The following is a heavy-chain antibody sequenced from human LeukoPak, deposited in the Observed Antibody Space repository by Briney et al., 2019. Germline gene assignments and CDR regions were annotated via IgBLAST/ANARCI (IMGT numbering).Heavy chain of an antibody. D-gene: IGHD4-17*01. J-gene: IGHJ6*02. CDR1: GFAFSSHW. Sequence: GGSLRLSCAASGFAFSSHWMNWVRQAPGKWLEWVANVNREGSDKNYVDSVEGRFTISRDNAKNSLYLQMNSLRVEDKAVYYCARDGVTSGRDVWGQGTTVTVS. CDR3: ARDGVTSGRDV. V-gene: IGHV3-7*01. CDR2: VNREGSDK.